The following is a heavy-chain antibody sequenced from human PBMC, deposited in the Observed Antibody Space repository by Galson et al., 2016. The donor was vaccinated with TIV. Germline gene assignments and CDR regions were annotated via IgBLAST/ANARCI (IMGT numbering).Heavy chain of an antibody. CDR2: INPSGGST. J-gene: IGHJ4*02. CDR3: ARDGEVGSSDYDH. D-gene: IGHD3-22*01. V-gene: IGHV1-46*01. Sequence: SVKVSCKASGYTFSSYYMHWVRQAPGQGLEWMGIINPSGGSTSYAQKSQGRVTMTRVTSTSTVYMELSSLRSEDTAVYYCARDGEVGSSDYDHWGQGTLVSVSS. CDR1: GYTFSSYY.